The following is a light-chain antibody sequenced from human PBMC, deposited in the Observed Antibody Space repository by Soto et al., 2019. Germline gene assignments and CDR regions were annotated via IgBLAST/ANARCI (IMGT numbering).Light chain of an antibody. CDR2: DAS. Sequence: DIQMTQSPSSLSASVGDRVTITCQASQDISNYLNWYQQKPGKAPKLLIYDASNLETGVPSRFSGSGFGTEFTLTISSLQPDDFATYYCQQYNSFPRTFGQGTKVDIK. CDR3: QQYNSFPRT. V-gene: IGKV1-33*01. CDR1: QDISNY. J-gene: IGKJ1*01.